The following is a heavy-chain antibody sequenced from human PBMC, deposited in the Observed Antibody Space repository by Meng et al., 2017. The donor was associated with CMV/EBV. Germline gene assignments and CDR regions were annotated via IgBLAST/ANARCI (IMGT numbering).Heavy chain of an antibody. Sequence: QDSAPGMVKPSQTLSLTCTVAGGSISSVDYYWSWIRQPPGKGLEWIGYIYYSGSTYYNPSLKSRVTISVDTSKNQFSLKLSSVTAADTAVYYCARDNRRGGVDYWGQGTLVTVSS. CDR2: IYYSGST. CDR3: ARDNRRGGVDY. J-gene: IGHJ4*02. CDR1: GGSISSVDYY. V-gene: IGHV4-30-4*08. D-gene: IGHD3-3*01.